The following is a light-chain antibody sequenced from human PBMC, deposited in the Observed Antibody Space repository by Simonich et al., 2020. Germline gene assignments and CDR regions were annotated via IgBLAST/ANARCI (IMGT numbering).Light chain of an antibody. CDR2: WAS. Sequence: DIVMTQSPDSLAVSLGERATIHCKSSQSVLYSSNNKNYLAWYQQKPGQPPKLLIYWASTRESGVPDRFSGSGSGTDFPLTISSLQAEDVAVYYCQQYYSTPLTFGQGTKVEIK. CDR1: QSVLYSSNNKNY. J-gene: IGKJ1*01. CDR3: QQYYSTPLT. V-gene: IGKV4-1*01.